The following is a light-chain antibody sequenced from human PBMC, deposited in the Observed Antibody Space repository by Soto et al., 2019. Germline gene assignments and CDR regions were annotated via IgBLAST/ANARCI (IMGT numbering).Light chain of an antibody. CDR1: QNVYRY. J-gene: IGKJ1*01. CDR3: QQSYSTPWT. CDR2: AAS. V-gene: IGKV1-39*01. Sequence: DIPMTQSPSSLSVSVGDRVTITCRASQNVYRYLNWYQQKPGKAPNLLISAASSLQSGVPSRFGGSGSGTNFILTVSSLQPEDFATYYCQQSYSTPWTFGQGTTVEIK.